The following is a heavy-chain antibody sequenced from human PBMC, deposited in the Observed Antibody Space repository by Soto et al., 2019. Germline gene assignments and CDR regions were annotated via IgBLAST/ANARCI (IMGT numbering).Heavy chain of an antibody. J-gene: IGHJ6*02. D-gene: IGHD6-13*01. Sequence: PVVPLRLSWAASGCTFINYGMHRVLQSPGKGLEWVAVMSYDGSNKYYADSVKGRFTISRDNSKNTLYLQMNSLRVEDTAVYYCAKNSQQMGTYYYYYGLDVWGQGTTVTVSS. CDR1: GCTFINYG. CDR3: AKNSQQMGTYYYYYGLDV. V-gene: IGHV3-30*18. CDR2: MSYDGSNK.